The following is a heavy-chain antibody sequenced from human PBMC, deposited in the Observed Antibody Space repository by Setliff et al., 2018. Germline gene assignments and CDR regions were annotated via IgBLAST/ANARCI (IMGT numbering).Heavy chain of an antibody. CDR1: GYSFTKYW. CDR2: IDPADSDT. D-gene: IGHD2-21*02. CDR3: ARRGWGSSSGDCYSPKGCYYYYMDV. Sequence: ESLKISCKAAGYSFTKYWIGWVRQMPGKGLEWMGIIDPADSDTTYSPSFQGQVTISADKSIGTAYLQWSSLKASDTAIYYCARRGWGSSSGDCYSPKGCYYYYMDVWGKGTTVTVSS. J-gene: IGHJ6*03. V-gene: IGHV5-51*01.